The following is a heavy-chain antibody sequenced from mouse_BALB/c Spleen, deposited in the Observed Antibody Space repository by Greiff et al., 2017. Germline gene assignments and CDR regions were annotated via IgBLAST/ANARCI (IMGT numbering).Heavy chain of an antibody. CDR3: TRGTTVVAYYFDY. CDR1: GYTFTSYW. J-gene: IGHJ2*01. V-gene: IGHV1S127*01. CDR2: IDPSDSYT. Sequence: QLQQPGAELVKPGASVKMSCKASGYTFTSYWMHWVKQRPGQGLEWIGVIDPSDSYTSYNQKFKGKATLTVDTSSSTAYMQLSSLTSEDSAVYYWTRGTTVVAYYFDYWGQGTTLTVSS. D-gene: IGHD1-1*01.